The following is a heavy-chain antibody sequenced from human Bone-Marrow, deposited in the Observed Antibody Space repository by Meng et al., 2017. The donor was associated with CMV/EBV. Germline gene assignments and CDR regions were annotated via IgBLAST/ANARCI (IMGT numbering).Heavy chain of an antibody. CDR3: ARELRFLEGYYYYGMDV. V-gene: IGHV3-69-1*02. J-gene: IGHJ6*02. CDR2: ISSSSTI. Sequence: GESLKIPCAASGFTFSSYGMHWVRQAPGKGLEWVSSISSSSTIYYADSVKGRFTISRDNAKNSLYLQMNSLRAEDTAVYYCARELRFLEGYYYYGMDVWGQGTTVTVSS. CDR1: GFTFSSYG. D-gene: IGHD3-3*01.